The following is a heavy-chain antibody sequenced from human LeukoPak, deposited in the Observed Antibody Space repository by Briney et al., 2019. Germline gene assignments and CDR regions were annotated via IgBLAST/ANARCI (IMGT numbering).Heavy chain of an antibody. CDR3: ARDNPSFDAFDI. V-gene: IGHV3-66*02. D-gene: IGHD3-10*01. CDR1: GFTVSSNY. J-gene: IGHJ3*02. Sequence: GGSLRLSCAASGFTVSSNYMSWVRQAPGKGLEWVSVIYSGGSTYYADSVKGRFTISRDNSKNTLYLQMNSLRAEDTAVYYCARDNPSFDAFDIWGPGTMVTVSS. CDR2: IYSGGST.